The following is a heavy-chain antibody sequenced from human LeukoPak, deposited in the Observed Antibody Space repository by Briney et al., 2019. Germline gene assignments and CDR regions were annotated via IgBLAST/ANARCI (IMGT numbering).Heavy chain of an antibody. D-gene: IGHD1-26*01. V-gene: IGHV3-23*01. CDR2: ISGSGGAGT. CDR1: GFTFSSYA. J-gene: IGHJ6*02. Sequence: AGGSLRLSCAGSGFTFSSYAMSWVRQAPGKGLEWVSTISGSGGAGTYYADSVKGRFTVSRDNSRNTLYLPMNSLRAEDTVVYYCVKDRGGSPFYGMDVWGQGTTVTVSS. CDR3: VKDRGGSPFYGMDV.